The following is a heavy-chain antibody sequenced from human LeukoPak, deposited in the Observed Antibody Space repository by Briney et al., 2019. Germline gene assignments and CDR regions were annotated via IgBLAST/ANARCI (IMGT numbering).Heavy chain of an antibody. V-gene: IGHV3-23*01. CDR3: AKLTEVVSNSFDP. Sequence: GGSLRLSCAATGLTFSSYAMRWVRQAPGKGLECVSSISGSGGSTYYANSVKGRFTISRDNSKNTLYLQTNSLTAEDTAAYYCAKLTEVVSNSFDPRGQGTLVTVSS. CDR1: GLTFSSYA. J-gene: IGHJ5*02. CDR2: ISGSGGST. D-gene: IGHD2-2*01.